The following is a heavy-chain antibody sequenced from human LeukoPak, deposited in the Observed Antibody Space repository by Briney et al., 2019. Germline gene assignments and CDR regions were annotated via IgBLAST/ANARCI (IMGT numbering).Heavy chain of an antibody. J-gene: IGHJ5*02. CDR1: GGTFSSYA. CDR3: ARDRIAAHLFDP. CDR2: IIPIFGTA. V-gene: IGHV1-69*13. D-gene: IGHD6-6*01. Sequence: SVKVSCKASGGTFSSYAISWVRQAPGQGLEWMGGIIPIFGTANYAQKFQGRVTITADESTSTAYMELSSLRSEDTAVYYCARDRIAAHLFDPWGQGTLVTVSS.